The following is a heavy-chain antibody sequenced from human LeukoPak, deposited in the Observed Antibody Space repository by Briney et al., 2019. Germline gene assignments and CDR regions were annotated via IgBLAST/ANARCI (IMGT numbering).Heavy chain of an antibody. CDR1: GFTFSSYG. V-gene: IGHV3-33*01. D-gene: IGHD2-2*02. J-gene: IGHJ4*02. CDR2: IWYDGSNK. CDR3: STDIPLLPY. Sequence: PGGSLRLYCAASGFTFSSYGMHWVRQAPGKGLEWVAVIWYDGSNKYYADSVKGRFTIFRDNSKNTLYLQMNSLRAEDTSVYYFSTDIPLLPYLGQVTLITASS.